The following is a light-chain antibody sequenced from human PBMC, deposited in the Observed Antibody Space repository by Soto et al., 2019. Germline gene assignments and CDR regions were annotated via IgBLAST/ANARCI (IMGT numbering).Light chain of an antibody. V-gene: IGKV3-15*01. CDR3: QQYNNWPWT. J-gene: IGKJ1*01. CDR1: QSVSSN. CDR2: GAS. Sequence: EIVMTQSPATLSVSPGDRATLSCRASQSVSSNLAWYQQKPGQAPRLLIYGASTRATGIPARFSGSGSGTEFTLTISSLQSEDSAVYCCQQYNNWPWTFGQGTKVEIK.